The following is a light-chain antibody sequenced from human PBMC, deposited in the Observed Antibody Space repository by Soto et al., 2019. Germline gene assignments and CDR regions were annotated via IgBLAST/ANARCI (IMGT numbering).Light chain of an antibody. J-gene: IGKJ1*01. CDR3: QQYSTYWT. V-gene: IGKV1-5*03. CDR2: KAS. Sequence: DIQMTQSPSTLSASVGDRVTITCRASQSISTWLAWYQQMPGRAPSLLIYKASSLESGVPSRFSGSGSGTEFTLTISSLQPDDFATYYCQQYSTYWTFGQGTKVEIK. CDR1: QSISTW.